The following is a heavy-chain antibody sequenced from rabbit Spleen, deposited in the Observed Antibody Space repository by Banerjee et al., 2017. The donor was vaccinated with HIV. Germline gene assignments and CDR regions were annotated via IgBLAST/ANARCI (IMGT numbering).Heavy chain of an antibody. CDR2: IFNGDGST. J-gene: IGHJ4*01. Sequence: QEQLVESGGGLVQPEGSLTLTCKASGFDFSNKAVMCWVRQAPGKGLQWIACIFNGDGSTYYASWVNGRFTISRSTSLNTVTLQMTSLTAADTATYFCTRDDGSGHYIDGYFNLWGQGTLVTVS. V-gene: IGHV1S47*01. D-gene: IGHD1-1*01. CDR3: TRDDGSGHYIDGYFNL. CDR1: GFDFSNKA.